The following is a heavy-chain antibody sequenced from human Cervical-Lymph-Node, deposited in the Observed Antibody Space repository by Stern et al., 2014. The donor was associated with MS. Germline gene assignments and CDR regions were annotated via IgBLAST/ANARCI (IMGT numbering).Heavy chain of an antibody. V-gene: IGHV5-51*03. CDR2: IYPYDSDT. CDR1: GYSFTIYY. J-gene: IGHJ4*02. CDR3: ARNVQGFDY. Sequence: EVQLVESGAEVKKPGESLKISCKLSGYSFTIYYIAWVRQMPGKGLEWMGVIYPYDSDTTYSPSFQGQVTISADKSITTAYLQWSSLRASDTAMYYCARNVQGFDYWGQGTLVTVSS.